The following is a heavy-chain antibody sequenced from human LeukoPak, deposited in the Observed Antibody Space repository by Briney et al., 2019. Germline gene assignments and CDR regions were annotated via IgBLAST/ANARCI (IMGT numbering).Heavy chain of an antibody. CDR2: INPNSGGT. Sequence: ASVKVSCKASGYTFTGYYMHWVRQAPGQGLEWMRWINPNSGGTNYAQKFQGRVTMTRDTSISTAYMELSRLRSDDTAVYYCARALSMVTYYYYYMDVWGKGTTVTVSS. V-gene: IGHV1-2*02. CDR1: GYTFTGYY. J-gene: IGHJ6*03. CDR3: ARALSMVTYYYYYMDV. D-gene: IGHD5-18*01.